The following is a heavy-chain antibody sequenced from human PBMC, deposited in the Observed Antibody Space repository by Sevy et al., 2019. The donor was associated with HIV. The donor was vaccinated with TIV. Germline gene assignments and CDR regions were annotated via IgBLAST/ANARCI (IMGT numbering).Heavy chain of an antibody. Sequence: GGSLRLSCAASGFTFSSYAMSWVRQAPGKGLEWGSAISGSGGSTYYADSVKGRFTISRDNSKNTLYLQMNSLRAEDTAVYYCAKEIRIAVAGTLDYWGQGTMVTVSS. CDR3: AKEIRIAVAGTLDY. D-gene: IGHD6-19*01. J-gene: IGHJ4*02. CDR2: ISGSGGST. CDR1: GFTFSSYA. V-gene: IGHV3-23*01.